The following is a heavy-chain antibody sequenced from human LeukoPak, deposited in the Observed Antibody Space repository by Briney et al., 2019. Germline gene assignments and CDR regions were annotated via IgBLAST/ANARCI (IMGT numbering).Heavy chain of an antibody. J-gene: IGHJ4*02. V-gene: IGHV1-3*01. Sequence: ASVKVSCKASGYTFTSYAMHWVRQAPGQRLEWMGWINAGNGNTKYSQKFQGRVTITRDTSASTAYMELSSLRSEDTAVYYCARVGAAAGSPFDYWGQGTLVTVSS. D-gene: IGHD6-13*01. CDR1: GYTFTSYA. CDR3: ARVGAAAGSPFDY. CDR2: INAGNGNT.